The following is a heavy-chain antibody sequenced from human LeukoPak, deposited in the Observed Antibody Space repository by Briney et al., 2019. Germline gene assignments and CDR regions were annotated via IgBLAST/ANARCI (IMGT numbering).Heavy chain of an antibody. J-gene: IGHJ4*02. Sequence: GGSLRLSCAASGFTFSSYSMNWVRQAPGKGLEWVSYISSSSSTIYYADSVKGRFTISRDNAKNSLYLQMNSLRAEDTAVYYCATYPSSSGWYSGDPNDYWGQGTLVTVSS. V-gene: IGHV3-48*01. CDR3: ATYPSSSGWYSGDPNDY. CDR2: ISSSSSTI. CDR1: GFTFSSYS. D-gene: IGHD6-19*01.